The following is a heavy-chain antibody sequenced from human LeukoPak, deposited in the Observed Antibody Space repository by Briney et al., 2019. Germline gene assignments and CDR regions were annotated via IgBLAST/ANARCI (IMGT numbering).Heavy chain of an antibody. CDR3: ARDRRYCSGGSCYPNYFDY. CDR1: GFTFSSYC. D-gene: IGHD2-15*01. J-gene: IGHJ4*02. V-gene: IGHV3-7*03. Sequence: GGSLRLSCAASGFTFSSYCMTWVRQAPGKGLEWVANVKHDGSEKYYVDSVKGRFTISRDNAKKSLYLQMNRLRAEDTAVYYCARDRRYCSGGSCYPNYFDYWGQGTLVTVSS. CDR2: VKHDGSEK.